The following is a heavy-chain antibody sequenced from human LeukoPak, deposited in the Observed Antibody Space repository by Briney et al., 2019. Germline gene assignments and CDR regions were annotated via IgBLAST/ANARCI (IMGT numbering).Heavy chain of an antibody. CDR2: IYYSGST. CDR3: ASGEWELLRY. Sequence: SETLSLTCTVSGGSISSYYWSWIRRPPGKGLGWIGYIYYSGSTNYNPSLKSRVTISVDTSKNQFSLKLSSVTAADTAVYYCASGEWELLRYWGQGTLVTVSS. J-gene: IGHJ4*02. CDR1: GGSISSYY. V-gene: IGHV4-59*01. D-gene: IGHD1-26*01.